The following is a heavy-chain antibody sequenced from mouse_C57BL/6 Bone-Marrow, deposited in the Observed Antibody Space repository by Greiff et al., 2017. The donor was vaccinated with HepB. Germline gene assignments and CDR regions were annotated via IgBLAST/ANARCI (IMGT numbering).Heavy chain of an antibody. CDR3: TPLQLTPKFAY. CDR2: IDPENGDT. V-gene: IGHV14-4*01. J-gene: IGHJ3*01. D-gene: IGHD3-2*02. Sequence: VQLQQSGAELVRPGASVKLSCTASGFNIKDYYMHWVKQRPEQGLVWIGWIDPENGDTEYASKFQGKATISADTSSNTAYLQLSSLTSEDTAVYYCTPLQLTPKFAYCGQETMLTVSA. CDR1: GFNIKDYY.